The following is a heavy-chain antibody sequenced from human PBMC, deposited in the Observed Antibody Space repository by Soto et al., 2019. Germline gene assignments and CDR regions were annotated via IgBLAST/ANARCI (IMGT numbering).Heavy chain of an antibody. Sequence: EVQLVESGGGLVQPGGSLRLSCAATGFTFSTYWMHWVRQGPGKGLVWVSRISTDGSSTTYADSVKGRFTISRDNAKNTLYLQMNSLRAEDTAVYYCARATGSNPPFDYWGQGSLVTVSP. CDR3: ARATGSNPPFDY. J-gene: IGHJ4*02. V-gene: IGHV3-74*01. D-gene: IGHD2-2*01. CDR1: GFTFSTYW. CDR2: ISTDGSST.